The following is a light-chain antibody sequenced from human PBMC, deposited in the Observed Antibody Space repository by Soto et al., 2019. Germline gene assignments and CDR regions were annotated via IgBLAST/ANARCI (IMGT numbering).Light chain of an antibody. J-gene: IGLJ3*02. V-gene: IGLV2-23*01. Sequence: QSVLTQPASVSGSPGQSITISCTGSSRDVGSYNLVSWYQHHPGKAPKLVIYEAYSRTSGVSDRFSGSKSGNTASLTISGPQADDEADYYCCSYAGSRTLLFGGGTKLTVL. CDR2: EAY. CDR3: CSYAGSRTLL. CDR1: SRDVGSYNL.